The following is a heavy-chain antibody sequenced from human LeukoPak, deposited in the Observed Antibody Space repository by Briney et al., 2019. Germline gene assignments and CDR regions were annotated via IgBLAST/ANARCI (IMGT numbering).Heavy chain of an antibody. D-gene: IGHD3-16*02. Sequence: SSETLSLTCAVYGGSFSGYYWSWIRQPPGKGLEWIGEINHSGSTNYNPSLKSRVTISVDTSKNQFSLKLSSVTAADTAVYYCARGRAYYDYVWGSCRYSPPPRGMDVWGQGTTVTVSS. J-gene: IGHJ6*02. CDR2: INHSGST. V-gene: IGHV4-34*01. CDR1: GGSFSGYY. CDR3: ARGRAYYDYVWGSCRYSPPPRGMDV.